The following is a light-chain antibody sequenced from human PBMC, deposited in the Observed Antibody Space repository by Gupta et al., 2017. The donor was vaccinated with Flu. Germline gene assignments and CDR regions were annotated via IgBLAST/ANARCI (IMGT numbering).Light chain of an antibody. CDR2: EVS. Sequence: QSALTQPASVSASPGQSTTISCTGTSSDVGGYNYVSWYQQHPGKAPKLMIYEVSNRPSGVSNRFSGSKSGNTASLTISGLQAEDEADYYCSSYTGSSRVVFGGGTKLTVL. CDR3: SSYTGSSRVV. J-gene: IGLJ2*01. CDR1: SSDVGGYNY. V-gene: IGLV2-14*01.